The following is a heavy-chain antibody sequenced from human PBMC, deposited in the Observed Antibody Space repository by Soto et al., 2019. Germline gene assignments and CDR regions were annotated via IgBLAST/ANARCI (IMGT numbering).Heavy chain of an antibody. CDR3: ARLGFPGAIYFDY. Sequence: RGESLKISCKGSGYNFTTFWIGWVRQMPGKGLEWMGIIYPGDSETKYSPDFEGQVTISADRSTNTAYLQWRSLRASDTAMYYCARLGFPGAIYFDYWGLGTLVTVSS. CDR1: GYNFTTFW. J-gene: IGHJ4*02. V-gene: IGHV5-51*01. CDR2: IYPGDSET.